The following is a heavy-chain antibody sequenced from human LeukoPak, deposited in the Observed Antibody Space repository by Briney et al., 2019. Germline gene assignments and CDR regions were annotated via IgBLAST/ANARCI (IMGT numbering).Heavy chain of an antibody. Sequence: GGSLRLSCTASGFTFGDYAMSWVRQAPGKGLEWVGFIRSKAYGGTTEYAASVKGRFTISRDDSKSIAYLQMNSLKTEDTAVYYCTTAMIVVVTPGMFGYWGQGTLVTVSS. V-gene: IGHV3-49*04. CDR3: TTAMIVVVTPGMFGY. CDR1: GFTFGDYA. CDR2: IRSKAYGGTT. D-gene: IGHD3-22*01. J-gene: IGHJ4*02.